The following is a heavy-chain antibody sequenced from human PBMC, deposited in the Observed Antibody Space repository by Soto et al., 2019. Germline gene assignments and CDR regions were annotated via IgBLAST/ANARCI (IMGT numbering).Heavy chain of an antibody. CDR2: INHSGST. CDR1: GWSFSGYF. V-gene: IGHV4-34*01. CDR3: ARVRRDDFWSGYYYYYYYMDV. J-gene: IGHJ6*03. D-gene: IGHD3-3*01. Sequence: QVQLQQWGAGLLKPSETLSLTCAGHGWSFSGYFWSWIRQPPGEGLEWVGEINHSGSTNYNPSLKSRVTISVDTSKHQFSLKLSSVTAADTAVYYCARVRRDDFWSGYYYYYYYMDVWGKGTTVTVSS.